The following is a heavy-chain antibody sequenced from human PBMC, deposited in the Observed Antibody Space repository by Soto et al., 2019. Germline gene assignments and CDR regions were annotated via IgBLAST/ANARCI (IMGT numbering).Heavy chain of an antibody. V-gene: IGHV1-69*06. D-gene: IGHD3-3*01. CDR1: GGTLSSFINYP. CDR3: ARRDTSGFLRYFDN. CDR2: IVPNVGTV. J-gene: IGHJ4*02. Sequence: SVKVSCKASGGTLSSFINYPINWVRQAPGQGLEWMGGIVPNVGTVNYAQKFQGRVTITADKSTGTAYMEVSSLRSEDTALYYCARRDTSGFLRYFDNWGQGTLVTVS.